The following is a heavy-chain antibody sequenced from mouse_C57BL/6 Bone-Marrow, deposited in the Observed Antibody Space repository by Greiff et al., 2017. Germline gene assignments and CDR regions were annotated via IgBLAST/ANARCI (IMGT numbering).Heavy chain of an antibody. D-gene: IGHD1-1*01. V-gene: IGHV1-55*01. CDR1: GYTFTSYW. Sequence: QVQLQQPGAELVKPGASVKMSCKASGYTFTSYWITWVKQRPGQGLEWIGDIYPGSGSTNYNEKFKSKATLTVDTSSSTAYMQLSSLTSEDSAVYYCARRLLRWWYFDVWGTGTTVTVSS. CDR3: ARRLLRWWYFDV. CDR2: IYPGSGST. J-gene: IGHJ1*03.